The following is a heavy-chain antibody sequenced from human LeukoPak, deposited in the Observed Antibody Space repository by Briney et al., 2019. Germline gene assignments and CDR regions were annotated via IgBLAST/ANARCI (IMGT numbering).Heavy chain of an antibody. V-gene: IGHV4-4*02. Sequence: SETLSLTCAVSGGSISSSNWWSWVRPPPGKGLEWIGEIYHSGSTNYNPSLKSRVTISVDKSKNQFSLKLSSVTAADTAVYYCARTGDSSGYYYGYFQHWGQGTLVTVSS. CDR3: ARTGDSSGYYYGYFQH. J-gene: IGHJ1*01. CDR2: IYHSGST. D-gene: IGHD3-22*01. CDR1: GGSISSSNW.